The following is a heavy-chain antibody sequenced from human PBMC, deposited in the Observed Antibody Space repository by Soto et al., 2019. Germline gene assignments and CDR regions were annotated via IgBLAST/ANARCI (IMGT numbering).Heavy chain of an antibody. CDR2: ISAYNGNT. CDR1: GYTFTSYG. J-gene: IGHJ3*02. V-gene: IGHV1-18*01. CDR3: AREERYCTIGVCYMGAFDI. D-gene: IGHD2-8*01. Sequence: QVQLVQSGAEVKKPGASVKVSCKASGYTFTSYGISWVRQAPGQGLEWMGWISAYNGNTNYAQKLQGRVTMTTDTSTSTAYMELRSLRSDDTAVYYCAREERYCTIGVCYMGAFDIWGQGTMVTVSS.